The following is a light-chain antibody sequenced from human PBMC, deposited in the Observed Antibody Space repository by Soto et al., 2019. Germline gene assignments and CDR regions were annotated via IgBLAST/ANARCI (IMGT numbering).Light chain of an antibody. Sequence: EIVMTQSPAILSVSPGERATLSCRASQSVSSNLAWHQQKPGQAPRLLSYGASTRATGIPARFSGSGSGTEFTLTISSLQSEDFAVYYCQQYNNWPPYTFGQGTKLEIK. CDR1: QSVSSN. J-gene: IGKJ2*01. V-gene: IGKV3-15*01. CDR2: GAS. CDR3: QQYNNWPPYT.